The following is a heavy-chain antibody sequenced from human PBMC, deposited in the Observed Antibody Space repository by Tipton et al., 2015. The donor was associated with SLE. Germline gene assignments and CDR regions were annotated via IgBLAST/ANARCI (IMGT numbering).Heavy chain of an antibody. J-gene: IGHJ4*02. D-gene: IGHD1-26*01. V-gene: IGHV4-34*01. CDR1: GGSFSGYY. Sequence: LRLSCAVYGGSFSGYYWSWIRQPPGKGLEWIGEINHSGSTNYNPSLKSRVTISVDTSKNQFSLKLSSVTAADTAVYYCARHRPGSGMDYWGQGTLVTVSS. CDR3: ARHRPGSGMDY. CDR2: INHSGST.